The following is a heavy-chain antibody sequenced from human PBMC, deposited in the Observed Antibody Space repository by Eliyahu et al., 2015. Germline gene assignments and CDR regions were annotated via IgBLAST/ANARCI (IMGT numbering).Heavy chain of an antibody. J-gene: IGHJ4*02. CDR1: GYTXTHYG. D-gene: IGHD6-13*01. CDR2: SSANNGNT. V-gene: IGHV1-18*01. Sequence: QVQLVQSGAEVXKPGASVKVSCKTSGYTXTHYGXGXVRQXPGQGLEWMGWSSANNGNTNYAQNFQGRVTMTTDTSTTTAYMELRSLRSDDTTIYYCARDGVSSWAFDYWGQGTLVTVAS. CDR3: ARDGVSSWAFDY.